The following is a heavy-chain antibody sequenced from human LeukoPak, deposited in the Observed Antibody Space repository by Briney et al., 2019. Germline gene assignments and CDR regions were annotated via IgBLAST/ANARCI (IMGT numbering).Heavy chain of an antibody. D-gene: IGHD2-2*03. CDR2: IYYSGST. V-gene: IGHV4-59*01. CDR1: GGSISSYY. Sequence: SETLSLTRTVSGGSISSYYWSWIRQPPGKGLEWIGYIYYSGSTNYNPSLKSRVTISVDTSKNQFSLKLSSVTAADTAAYYCARDCSGYYSSTGIVDWGQGTLVTVSS. CDR3: ARDCSGYYSSTGIVD. J-gene: IGHJ4*02.